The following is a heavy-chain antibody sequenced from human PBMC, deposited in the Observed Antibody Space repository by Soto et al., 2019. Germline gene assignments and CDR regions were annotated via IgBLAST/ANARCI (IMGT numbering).Heavy chain of an antibody. J-gene: IGHJ4*02. D-gene: IGHD1-26*01. V-gene: IGHV5-51*01. Sequence: GESLKISCKGSGYSFTSYWIGWVRQMPGKGLEWMGIIYPGDSDTRYSPSFQGQVTISADKSISTAYLQWSSLKASDTAMYYCARLAPHSGSYPRYGAEIDYWGQGTLVTVSS. CDR2: IYPGDSDT. CDR3: ARLAPHSGSYPRYGAEIDY. CDR1: GYSFTSYW.